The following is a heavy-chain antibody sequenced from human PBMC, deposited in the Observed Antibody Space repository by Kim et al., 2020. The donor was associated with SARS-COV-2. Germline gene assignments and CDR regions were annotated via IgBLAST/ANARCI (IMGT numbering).Heavy chain of an antibody. Sequence: ASVKVSCKASGYTFTSYAMHWVRQAPGQGLEWMGWNNTNTGKPKYAQSFTGRIVLSLDTSISTAYLQISSLKAEDTAVYYCAREDYDRFEYWGHGTLVTV. D-gene: IGHD3-22*01. CDR1: GYTFTSYA. CDR2: NNTNTGKP. J-gene: IGHJ4*01. V-gene: IGHV7-4-1*02. CDR3: AREDYDRFEY.